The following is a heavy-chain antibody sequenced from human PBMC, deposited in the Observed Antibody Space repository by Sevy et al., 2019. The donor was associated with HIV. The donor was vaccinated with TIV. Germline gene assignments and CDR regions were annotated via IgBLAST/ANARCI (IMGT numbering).Heavy chain of an antibody. Sequence: GGSLRLSCAASGFTFSSYAMSWVRQAPGKGLEWVSAISGSGGSTYYADSVKGRFTISRDNSKNTLYLQMNSLRAEDTAVYYCAKDDLDGDYVYYYYGMDVWGQGTTVTVSS. D-gene: IGHD4-17*01. CDR1: GFTFSSYA. V-gene: IGHV3-23*01. J-gene: IGHJ6*02. CDR3: AKDDLDGDYVYYYYGMDV. CDR2: ISGSGGST.